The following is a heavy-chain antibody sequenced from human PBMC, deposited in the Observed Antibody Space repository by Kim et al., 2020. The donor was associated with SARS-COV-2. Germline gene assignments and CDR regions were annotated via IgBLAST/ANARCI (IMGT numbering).Heavy chain of an antibody. D-gene: IGHD2-15*01. V-gene: IGHV3-7*01. CDR2: INQDGSEK. Sequence: GGSLRLSCAASGFTFSSYWMSWVRQAPGKGLEWVANINQDGSEKYFVDSVKGRFTISRDNAKNSLYLQINSLRADDTAVYYCASIRGLDNWGQGTLVTVSP. CDR1: GFTFSSYW. CDR3: ASIRGLDN. J-gene: IGHJ4*02.